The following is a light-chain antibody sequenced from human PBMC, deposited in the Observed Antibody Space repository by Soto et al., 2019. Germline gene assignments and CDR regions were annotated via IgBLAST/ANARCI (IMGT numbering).Light chain of an antibody. CDR3: GSSSSRSTVV. CDR2: DVS. CDR1: TSDVGGYNY. V-gene: IGLV2-14*01. Sequence: QSALTQPASVSGSPGQSVTISCTGSTSDVGGYNYVSWYQKHPGKAPKLLIYDVSNRPSGVFNRFSGSKSGNTASLTISGPQAEGGADYKCGSSSSRSTVVFATGTKLTVL. J-gene: IGLJ1*01.